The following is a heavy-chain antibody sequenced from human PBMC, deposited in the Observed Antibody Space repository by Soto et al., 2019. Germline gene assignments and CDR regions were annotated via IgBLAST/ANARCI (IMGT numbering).Heavy chain of an antibody. CDR2: ISSSSSYT. D-gene: IGHD6-13*01. J-gene: IGHJ4*02. V-gene: IGHV3-11*06. Sequence: QVQLVQSGAEVKKPGASVKVSCKASGYTFTGYYMHWIRQAPGKGLEWVSYISSSSSYTNYADSVKGRFTISRDNAKNSLYLQMNSLRAEDTAVYYCARARGSWYSFDYWGQGTLVTVSS. CDR3: ARARGSWYSFDY. CDR1: GYTFTGYY.